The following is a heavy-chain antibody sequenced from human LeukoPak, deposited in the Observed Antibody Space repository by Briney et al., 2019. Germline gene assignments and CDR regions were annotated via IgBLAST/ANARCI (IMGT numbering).Heavy chain of an antibody. CDR3: AISSRYYDSSGLQAYYFDY. CDR2: IIPIFGTA. Sequence: ASVKVSCKASGGTFSSYAISRVRQAPGQGLEWMGGIIPIFGTANYAQKFQGRVTITADESTSTAYMELSSLRSEDTAVYYCAISSRYYDSSGLQAYYFDYWGQGTLVTVSS. CDR1: GGTFSSYA. J-gene: IGHJ4*02. D-gene: IGHD3-22*01. V-gene: IGHV1-69*13.